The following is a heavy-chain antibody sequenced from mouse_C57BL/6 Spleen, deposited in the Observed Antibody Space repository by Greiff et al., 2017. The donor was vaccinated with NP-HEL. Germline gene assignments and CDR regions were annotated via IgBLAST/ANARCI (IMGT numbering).Heavy chain of an antibody. Sequence: EVHLVESGGGLVQPGGSMKLSCAASGFTFSDAWMDWVRQSPEKGLEWVAEIRNKANNHATYYAESVKGRFTISRDDSKSSVYLQMNSLRAEDTGIYYCTRSPITTVVPAYWGQGTLVTVSA. J-gene: IGHJ3*01. D-gene: IGHD1-1*01. CDR1: GFTFSDAW. CDR3: TRSPITTVVPAY. V-gene: IGHV6-6*01. CDR2: IRNKANNHAT.